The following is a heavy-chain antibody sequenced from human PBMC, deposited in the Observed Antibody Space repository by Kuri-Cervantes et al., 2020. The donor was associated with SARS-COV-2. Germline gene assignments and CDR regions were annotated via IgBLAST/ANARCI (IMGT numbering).Heavy chain of an antibody. D-gene: IGHD3-10*01. CDR1: GFTFSSYS. Sequence: GESLKISCAASGFTFSSYSMNWVRQAPGKGLEWVSSISSSSSYIYYADSVKGRFTISRDNAKNSLYLQMNSLRAEDTAVYYCARAPEGYYYGSESTNYYYYGMDVWGQGTTVTVSS. CDR2: ISSSSSYI. V-gene: IGHV3-21*01. J-gene: IGHJ6*02. CDR3: ARAPEGYYYGSESTNYYYYGMDV.